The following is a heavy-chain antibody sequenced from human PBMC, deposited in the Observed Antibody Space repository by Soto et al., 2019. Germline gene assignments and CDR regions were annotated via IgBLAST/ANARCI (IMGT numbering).Heavy chain of an antibody. V-gene: IGHV1-69*01. D-gene: IGHD3-22*01. CDR1: GGTFSSYA. Sequence: QVQLVQSGAEVKKPGSSVKVSCKASGGTFSSYAISWVRQAHGQGLEWMGGIIPIFGTANYAQKFQGRVTITADESTSTAYMELSSLRSEDTAVYYCARGTYYYDSSGYYLGYWGQGTLVTVSS. CDR2: IIPIFGTA. CDR3: ARGTYYYDSSGYYLGY. J-gene: IGHJ4*02.